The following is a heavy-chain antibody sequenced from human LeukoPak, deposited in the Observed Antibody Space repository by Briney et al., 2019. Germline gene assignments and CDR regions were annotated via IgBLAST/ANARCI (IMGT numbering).Heavy chain of an antibody. D-gene: IGHD6-19*01. CDR3: SRAYSTGWLGINDY. CDR2: IRNKANGGTA. V-gene: IGHV3-49*04. CDR1: GFTFSDYA. J-gene: IGHJ4*02. Sequence: PGGSLRLSCTASGFTFSDYAMTWVRRAPGKGLEWVGFIRNKANGGTADYAASVKGRFTISRDDSKTIAYLQMNSLRTDDTAVYYCSRAYSTGWLGINDYWGQGALVTVSS.